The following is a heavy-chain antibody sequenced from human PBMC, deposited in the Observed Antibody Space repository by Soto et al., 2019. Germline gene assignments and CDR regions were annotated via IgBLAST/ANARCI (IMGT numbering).Heavy chain of an antibody. CDR3: ARTVGAAYYFAF. J-gene: IGHJ4*02. Sequence: QVQLQESGPGLVKPSETLSLTCNVSGDSMTKYYWSWIRQPAGKGLEWIGRIYTSGSTNYNPSLKSRATMSIDTSNNHFSLSLKSVTAADTAMYYCARTVGAAYYFAFWGQGALVTFSS. CDR1: GDSMTKYY. CDR2: IYTSGST. D-gene: IGHD1-26*01. V-gene: IGHV4-4*07.